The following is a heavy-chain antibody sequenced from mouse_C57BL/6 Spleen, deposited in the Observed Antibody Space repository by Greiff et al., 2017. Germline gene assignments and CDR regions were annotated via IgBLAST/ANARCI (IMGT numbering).Heavy chain of an antibody. J-gene: IGHJ4*01. CDR3: ARSTTVAMDY. CDR2: IYPGDGDT. CDR1: GYAFSSSW. V-gene: IGHV1-82*01. Sequence: VKLQESGSELVKPGASVKISCKASGYAFSSSWMNWVKQRPGKGLEWIGRIYPGDGDTNYNGKFKGKATLTADKSSSTAYMQLSSLTSEDSAVYFCARSTTVAMDYWGQGTSVTVSS. D-gene: IGHD1-1*01.